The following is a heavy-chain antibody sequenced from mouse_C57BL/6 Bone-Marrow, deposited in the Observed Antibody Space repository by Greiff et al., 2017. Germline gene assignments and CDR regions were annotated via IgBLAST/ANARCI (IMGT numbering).Heavy chain of an antibody. CDR3: AETAQFPSWFAY. V-gene: IGHV1-7*01. J-gene: IGHJ3*01. CDR2: INPSSGYN. Sequence: QVQLKESGAELAKPGASVKLSCKASGYTFTSYWMHWVKQRPGQGLEWIGYINPSSGYNKYNQKFKDKATLTADQSSSTAYMQLSSLTYEDSAVYYYAETAQFPSWFAYWGQGTLVTVSA. D-gene: IGHD3-2*02. CDR1: GYTFTSYW.